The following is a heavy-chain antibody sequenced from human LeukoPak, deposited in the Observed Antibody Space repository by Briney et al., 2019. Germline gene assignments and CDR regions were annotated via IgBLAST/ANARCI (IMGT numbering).Heavy chain of an antibody. J-gene: IGHJ4*02. D-gene: IGHD4-23*01. CDR1: GFTFSNYA. CDR3: ARGETDPVGTYY. CDR2: ISGSDGRT. Sequence: PRGSLRLSCAASGFTFSNYAMNWVRQAPGKGLEWVSAISGSDGRTYYADSVKGRFTITRDNSKNTLYLQMNSLRAEDTAVFYCARGETDPVGTYYWGQGTLVTVSS. V-gene: IGHV3-23*01.